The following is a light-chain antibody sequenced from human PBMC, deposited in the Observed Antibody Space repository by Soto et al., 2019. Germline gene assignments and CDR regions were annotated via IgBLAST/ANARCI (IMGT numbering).Light chain of an antibody. J-gene: IGKJ1*01. Sequence: DIQMPQSPATLPASVGDRVTITCRASQSISHCLAWYQKKPGTAPKVLIYHASNLQSGVPSRFSGSGSGTEFTLTISSLQPDDFATDYCHRYKSYSFGQGNKVEIK. V-gene: IGKV1-5*01. CDR3: HRYKSYS. CDR2: HAS. CDR1: QSISHC.